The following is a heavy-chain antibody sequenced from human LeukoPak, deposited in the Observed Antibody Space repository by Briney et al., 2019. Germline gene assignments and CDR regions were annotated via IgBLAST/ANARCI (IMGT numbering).Heavy chain of an antibody. CDR2: INHSGST. CDR1: GGSFSGYY. CDR3: AGGVGIFGVVMLIDYSHNWFDP. D-gene: IGHD3-3*01. V-gene: IGHV4-34*01. Sequence: PSETLSLTCAVYGGSFSGYYWSWIRQPPGKGLEWIGEINHSGSTNYNPSLKSRVTISVDTSKNQFSLKLSSVTAVDTAVYYCAGGVGIFGVVMLIDYSHNWFDPWGQGTLVTVSS. J-gene: IGHJ5*02.